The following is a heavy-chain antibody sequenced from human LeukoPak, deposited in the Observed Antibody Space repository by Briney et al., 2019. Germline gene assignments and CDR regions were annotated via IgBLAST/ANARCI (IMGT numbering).Heavy chain of an antibody. CDR3: ATAGQRYSYGPRTFDY. D-gene: IGHD5-18*01. CDR2: FDPEDGET. Sequence: GASVKVSCKVSGYTLTELSMHWVRQAPGKGLEGMGGFDPEDGETIYAQKFQGRVTMTEDTSTDTAYMELSSLRSEDTAVYYCATAGQRYSYGPRTFDYWGQGTLVTVSS. J-gene: IGHJ4*02. CDR1: GYTLTELS. V-gene: IGHV1-24*01.